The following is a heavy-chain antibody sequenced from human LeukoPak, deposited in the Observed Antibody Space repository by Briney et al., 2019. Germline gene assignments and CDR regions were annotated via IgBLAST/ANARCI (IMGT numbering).Heavy chain of an antibody. V-gene: IGHV3-30*03. D-gene: IGHD1-26*01. CDR2: ISYDGSNK. Sequence: SGGSLRLSCEVSGFTLDRYWMSWVRQAPGKGLEWVAVISYDGSNKYYADSVKGRFTISRDNSKNTLYLQMNSLRAEDTAVYYCARPLSGYWGQGTLVTVSS. J-gene: IGHJ4*02. CDR1: GFTLDRYW. CDR3: ARPLSGY.